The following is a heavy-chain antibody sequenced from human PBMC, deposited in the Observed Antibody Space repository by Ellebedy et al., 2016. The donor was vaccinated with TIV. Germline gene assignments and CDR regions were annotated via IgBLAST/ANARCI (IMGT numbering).Heavy chain of an antibody. CDR3: AKGRGGGSDSSAPRYYFDY. V-gene: IGHV3-23*01. J-gene: IGHJ4*02. Sequence: GESLKISCAASGFSFSSYAMSWVRQAPGKGLELVSTISNTGSRTYYADSMEGRFIISRDNSKKTLYLQINSLRAEDTAVYYCAKGRGGGSDSSAPRYYFDYWGLGTLVTVSS. CDR1: GFSFSSYA. CDR2: ISNTGSRT. D-gene: IGHD3-22*01.